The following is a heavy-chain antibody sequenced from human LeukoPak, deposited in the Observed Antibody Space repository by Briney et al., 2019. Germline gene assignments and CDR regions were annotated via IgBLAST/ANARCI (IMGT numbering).Heavy chain of an antibody. CDR2: IYPGDSDT. J-gene: IGHJ3*02. D-gene: IGHD3-10*01. Sequence: GESLKISCKGSGYSFTSYWIGWVRQMPGKGLDWMGIIYPGDSDTRYSPSFQGQVTISADKSISTAYLQWSSLKASDTAMYYCARHWSMVRGVNDWTIWDIWGQGTMVTVSS. V-gene: IGHV5-51*01. CDR3: ARHWSMVRGVNDWTIWDI. CDR1: GYSFTSYW.